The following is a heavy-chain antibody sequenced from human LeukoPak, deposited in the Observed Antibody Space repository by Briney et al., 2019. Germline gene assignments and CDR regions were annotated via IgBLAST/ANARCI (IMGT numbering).Heavy chain of an antibody. CDR3: ARKADSSGYYYYFDY. Sequence: SETLSLTCAVYGGSFSGYYWSWIRQPPGKGLEWIGEINHSGSTNYNPPLKSRVTISVDTSKNQFSLKLSSVTAADTAVYYCARKADSSGYYYYFDYWGQGTLVTVSS. J-gene: IGHJ4*02. CDR2: INHSGST. D-gene: IGHD3-22*01. V-gene: IGHV4-34*01. CDR1: GGSFSGYY.